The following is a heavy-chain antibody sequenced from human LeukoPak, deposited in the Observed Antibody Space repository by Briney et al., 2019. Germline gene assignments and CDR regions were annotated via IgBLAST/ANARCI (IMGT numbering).Heavy chain of an antibody. V-gene: IGHV1-2*02. CDR3: ARANFLYCSSSTCLFGY. D-gene: IGHD2-2*01. Sequence: GASVKVSCKASGYTFTDYYMHWVRQAPGQGFEWMGWINPNDGDTNYAQKFQGRVTMTRDTSISTAHMEVSRLRSDDTAVYYCARANFLYCSSSTCLFGYWGQGTLVTASS. J-gene: IGHJ4*02. CDR2: INPNDGDT. CDR1: GYTFTDYY.